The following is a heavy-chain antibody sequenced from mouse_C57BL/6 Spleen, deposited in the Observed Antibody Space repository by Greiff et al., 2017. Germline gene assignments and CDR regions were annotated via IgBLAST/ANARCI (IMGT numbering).Heavy chain of an antibody. CDR3: TRESYSNRYFDV. CDR1: GFTFSSYA. D-gene: IGHD2-5*01. V-gene: IGHV5-9-1*02. CDR2: ISSGGDYI. J-gene: IGHJ1*03. Sequence: EVMLVESGEGLVKPGGSLKLSCAASGFTFSSYAMSWVRQTPEKWLEWVAYISSGGDYIYYADTVKGRFTISRDNARNTLYLQMSSLKSEDTAMYYCTRESYSNRYFDVWGTGTTVTVSS.